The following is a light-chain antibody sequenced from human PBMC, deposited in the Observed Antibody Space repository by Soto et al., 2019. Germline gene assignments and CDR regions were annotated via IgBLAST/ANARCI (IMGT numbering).Light chain of an antibody. CDR1: LSVSSY. V-gene: IGKV3-11*01. CDR3: QQRSNWPWT. CDR2: DAS. Sequence: EIVLTQSPATLSLSPGERATLSCRASLSVSSYLAWYQQKPGQAPRLLIYDASNRATGIPARFSGSGSGTDFTLTISSLEPEDFAVDYCQQRSNWPWTFGQGTGVEIK. J-gene: IGKJ1*01.